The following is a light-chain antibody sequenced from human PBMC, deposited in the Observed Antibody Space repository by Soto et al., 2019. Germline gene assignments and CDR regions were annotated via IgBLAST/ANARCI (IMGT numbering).Light chain of an antibody. V-gene: IGKV3D-20*02. CDR2: GAS. J-gene: IGKJ1*01. CDR3: QQRSNWPPT. Sequence: EVVLTQSPGNLSLSPGERATLSCRASQSVSSYYLAWYQQKPGQAPRLLIYGASTRATGIPDRFSGSGSGTDFTLTITTLEPEDFAVYYCQQRSNWPPTFGQGTK. CDR1: QSVSSYY.